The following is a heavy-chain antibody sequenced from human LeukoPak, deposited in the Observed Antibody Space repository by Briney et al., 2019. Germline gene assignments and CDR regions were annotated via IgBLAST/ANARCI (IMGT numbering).Heavy chain of an antibody. J-gene: IGHJ4*02. CDR2: INHSGST. V-gene: IGHV4-34*01. CDR1: GGSFSGYY. CDR3: ARLLITMIVEP. D-gene: IGHD3-22*01. Sequence: SETLSLTCAVYGGSFSGYYWSWLRQPPGKGLEWIGEINHSGSTNYNPSLKSRVTISVDTSKNQFSLKLSSVTAADTAVYYCARLLITMIVEPWGQGTLVTVSS.